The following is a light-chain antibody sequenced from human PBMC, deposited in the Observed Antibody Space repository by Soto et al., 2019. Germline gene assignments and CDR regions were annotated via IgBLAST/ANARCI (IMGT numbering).Light chain of an antibody. J-gene: IGLJ2*01. CDR2: DDN. V-gene: IGLV1-44*01. CDR1: NSNIGSNA. CDR3: SSYVGSNFHVL. Sequence: QSVLTQPPSVSGTPGQRVIISCSGSNSNIGSNAVHWYQQLPGAAPKLLIDDDNQRPSGVPDRFSGSKSGTSASLAISGLRSEDEADYYCSSYVGSNFHVLFGGGTKLTVL.